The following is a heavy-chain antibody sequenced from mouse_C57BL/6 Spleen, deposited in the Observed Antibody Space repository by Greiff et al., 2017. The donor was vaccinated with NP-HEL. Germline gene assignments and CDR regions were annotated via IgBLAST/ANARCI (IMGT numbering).Heavy chain of an antibody. D-gene: IGHD2-5*01. V-gene: IGHV5-17*01. J-gene: IGHJ3*01. CDR3: ARTESNYGWFAY. Sequence: EVQLKQSGGGLVKPGGSLKLSCAASGFTFSDYGMHWVRQAPGKGLEWVAYISSGSSTIYYADTVKGRFTLSRDNAKNTLFLQMTSLRSEDTAMYYCARTESNYGWFAYWGQGTLVTVSA. CDR1: GFTFSDYG. CDR2: ISSGSSTI.